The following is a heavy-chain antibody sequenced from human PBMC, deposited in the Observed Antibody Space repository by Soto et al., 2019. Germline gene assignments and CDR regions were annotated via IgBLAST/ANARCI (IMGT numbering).Heavy chain of an antibody. J-gene: IGHJ4*02. CDR2: ISAYNGNT. V-gene: IGHV1-18*01. CDR1: GYTFTSYG. CDR3: ARDADIVVVPAAMPFDY. D-gene: IGHD2-2*01. Sequence: QVQLVQSGAEVKKPGASVKVSCKASGYTFTSYGISWVRQAPGQGLEWMGWISAYNGNTNYAQRLQGRVTMTTDTSTSTAYMELRSLRSDDTAVYYCARDADIVVVPAAMPFDYWGQGTLVTVSS.